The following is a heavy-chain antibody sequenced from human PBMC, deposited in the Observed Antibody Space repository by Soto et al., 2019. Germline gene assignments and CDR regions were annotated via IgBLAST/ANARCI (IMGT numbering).Heavy chain of an antibody. CDR1: GFTFSSYA. Sequence: EVQLLESGGGLVQPGGSLRLSCAASGFTFSSYAMSWVRQAPGKGLEWVSAISGSGGSTYYADSVKCRFTISRDNSKNTLYLQMNSLRAEDTAVYYCAKYITMVRGVIIEAFDIWGQGTMVTVSS. CDR3: AKYITMVRGVIIEAFDI. CDR2: ISGSGGST. J-gene: IGHJ3*02. V-gene: IGHV3-23*01. D-gene: IGHD3-10*01.